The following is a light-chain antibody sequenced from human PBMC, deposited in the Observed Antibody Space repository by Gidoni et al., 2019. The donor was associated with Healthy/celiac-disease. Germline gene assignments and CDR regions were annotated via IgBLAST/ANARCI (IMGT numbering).Light chain of an antibody. V-gene: IGLV1-40*01. Sequence: QSVLTQPPSVSGAPGQRVTISCTGSSSNNGAGYDVHRYQHLPGTAPKLLIYGNSNRPSGVPDRFSGSKSGTSASLAITGLQAEDEADYYCQSYDSSLSGSVFGGGTKLTVL. CDR3: QSYDSSLSGSV. CDR1: SSNNGAGYD. CDR2: GNS. J-gene: IGLJ2*01.